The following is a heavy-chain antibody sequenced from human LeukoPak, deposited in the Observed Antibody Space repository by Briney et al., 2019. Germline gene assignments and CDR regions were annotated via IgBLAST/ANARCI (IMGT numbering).Heavy chain of an antibody. Sequence: GGSLRLSCAASGFTVSSNYMSCVRQAPGEGLEWVSVIYSGGSTYYADSVKGRFTISRDNSKNTLYLQMNSLRAEDTAVYYCAREAPSGYDYLDYWGQGTLVTVSS. CDR2: IYSGGST. CDR3: AREAPSGYDYLDY. V-gene: IGHV3-53*01. CDR1: GFTVSSNY. J-gene: IGHJ4*02. D-gene: IGHD5-12*01.